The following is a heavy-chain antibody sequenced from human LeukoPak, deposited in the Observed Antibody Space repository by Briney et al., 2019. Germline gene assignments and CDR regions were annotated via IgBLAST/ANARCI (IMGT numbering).Heavy chain of an antibody. CDR1: GYTFTGYY. J-gene: IGHJ3*02. D-gene: IGHD3-16*01. Sequence: ASVKVSCKASGYTFTGYYMHWVRQAPGQGLEWMGWINPNSGGTNYAQKFQGRVTMTRDTSISTAYMELSRLRSDDTAVYYCARDDYDLEGAFDIWGQGTMVTVSS. CDR3: ARDDYDLEGAFDI. V-gene: IGHV1-2*02. CDR2: INPNSGGT.